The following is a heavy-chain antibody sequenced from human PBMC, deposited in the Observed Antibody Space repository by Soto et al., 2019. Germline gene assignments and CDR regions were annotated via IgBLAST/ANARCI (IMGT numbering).Heavy chain of an antibody. V-gene: IGHV3-7*01. CDR2: INQDGGEN. CDR3: GSPTSHASGWYYMDV. D-gene: IGHD3-10*01. CDR1: GLTFSRSW. Sequence: EVHLVESGGGVVQPGGSLRLSCAASGLTFSRSWMSWVRQTPGTGLEWVANINQDGGENYYVESVKGRFTISRDNAKNLLYLKMNSLRAEYTAVYYCGSPTSHASGWYYMDVWVTGNEVIVS. J-gene: IGHJ6*03.